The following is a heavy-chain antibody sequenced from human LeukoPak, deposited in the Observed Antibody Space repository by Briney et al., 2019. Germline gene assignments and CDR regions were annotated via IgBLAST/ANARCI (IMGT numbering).Heavy chain of an antibody. V-gene: IGHV4-30-4*01. J-gene: IGHJ4*02. CDR1: GGSISSGDYY. CDR3: AREELTTRLRTENY. Sequence: SQTLSLTCTVSGGSISSGDYYWSWIRQPPGKGLEWIGYIYYSGSTYYNPSLKSRVTISVDTSKNQFSLKLSSVTAADTAVYYCAREELTTRLRTENYWGQGTLVTVSS. CDR2: IYYSGST. D-gene: IGHD1-26*01.